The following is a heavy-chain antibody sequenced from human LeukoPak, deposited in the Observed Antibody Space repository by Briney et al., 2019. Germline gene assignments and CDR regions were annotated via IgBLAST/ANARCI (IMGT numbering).Heavy chain of an antibody. CDR2: IYYSGST. CDR1: GGSISSGGYY. CDR3: ARDQGGYYDSSAPWASDI. J-gene: IGHJ3*02. Sequence: PSQTLSLTCTVSGGSISSGGYYWSWIRQHPGKGLEWIGYIYYSGSTYYNPSLKSRVTISVDTSKNQFSLKLSSVTAADTAVYYCARDQGGYYDSSAPWASDIWGQGTMVTVSS. V-gene: IGHV4-31*03. D-gene: IGHD3-22*01.